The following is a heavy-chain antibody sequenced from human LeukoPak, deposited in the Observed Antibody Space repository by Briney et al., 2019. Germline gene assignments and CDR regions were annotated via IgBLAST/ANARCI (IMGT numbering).Heavy chain of an antibody. V-gene: IGHV3-74*01. Sequence: GGSLRLSCAASGFTVSGTHMSWVRQAPGKGLLWVSRSNGDGSSTAYADSVKGRFTISRDNAKNTLYLQMNSLRAEDAALYYCARAGYCSGGNCYSSYYDYWGQGTLVTVSS. D-gene: IGHD2-15*01. CDR2: SNGDGSST. CDR1: GFTVSGTH. J-gene: IGHJ4*02. CDR3: ARAGYCSGGNCYSSYYDY.